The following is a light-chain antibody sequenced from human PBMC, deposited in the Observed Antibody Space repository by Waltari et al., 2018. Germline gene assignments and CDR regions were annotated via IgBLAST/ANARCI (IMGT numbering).Light chain of an antibody. J-gene: IGLJ1*01. Sequence: SYAFTQTSSVSVSHGTTARLPCPGHALPSKYASWFQQTSGPAPRLVIYEDTKRPSGIPERFSGSSSGTVATLTSTGAQVDDEADYYCYSSDSTGLRVFGGGTTVVVL. CDR3: YSSDSTGLRV. CDR1: ALPSKY. CDR2: EDT. V-gene: IGLV3-10*01.